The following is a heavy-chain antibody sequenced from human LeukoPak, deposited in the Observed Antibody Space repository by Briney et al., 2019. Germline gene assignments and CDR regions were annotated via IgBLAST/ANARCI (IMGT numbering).Heavy chain of an antibody. CDR2: INIEGSST. Sequence: PGGSLRLSCAASGFTFRSYWMHWVRQAPGKGLVWVSRINIEGSSTSYADSVKGRFTISRDNAKNTLYLQMNSLRAEDTAVYYCVRVTGQLAFDYWGQGTLVTVSS. J-gene: IGHJ4*02. CDR3: VRVTGQLAFDY. CDR1: GFTFRSYW. V-gene: IGHV3-74*01. D-gene: IGHD6-13*01.